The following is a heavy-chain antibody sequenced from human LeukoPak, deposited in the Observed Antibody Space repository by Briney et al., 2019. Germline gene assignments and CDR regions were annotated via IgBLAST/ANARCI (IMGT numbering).Heavy chain of an antibody. CDR1: GGTFSSYA. Sequence: GASVKVSCKACGGTFSSYAISWVRQAPGQGLEWMGGSIPIFGTANYAQKFQGRVTITADESTSTAYMELSSLRSEDTAVYYCARVGYVGRDGYKFPPYYWGQGTLVTVSS. J-gene: IGHJ4*02. D-gene: IGHD5-24*01. CDR2: SIPIFGTA. V-gene: IGHV1-69*13. CDR3: ARVGYVGRDGYKFPPYY.